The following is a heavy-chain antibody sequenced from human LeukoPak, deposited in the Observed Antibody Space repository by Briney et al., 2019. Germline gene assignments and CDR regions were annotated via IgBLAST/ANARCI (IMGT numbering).Heavy chain of an antibody. CDR2: IYYSGST. V-gene: IGHV4-59*01. CDR3: ARDLNFDTNWFDP. CDR1: GGSISSYY. J-gene: IGHJ5*02. D-gene: IGHD3-9*01. Sequence: WETLSLTCTVSGGSISSYYWSWIRQPPGKGLEWIGYIYYSGSTNYNPSLKSRVTISVDTSKNQFSLKLSSVTAADTAVYYCARDLNFDTNWFDPWGQGTLVTVSS.